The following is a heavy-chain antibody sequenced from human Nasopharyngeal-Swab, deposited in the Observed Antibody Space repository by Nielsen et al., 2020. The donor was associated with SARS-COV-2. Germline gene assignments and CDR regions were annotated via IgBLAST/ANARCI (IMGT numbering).Heavy chain of an antibody. V-gene: IGHV1-69*13. Sequence: SVQVSCKASGGTFSSYAISWVRQAPGQGLEWMGGIIPIFGTANYAQKFQGRVTITADESTSTAYMELSSLRSEDTAVYYCARSKVDGGGFYGMDVWGQGTTVTVSS. CDR3: ARSKVDGGGFYGMDV. CDR1: GGTFSSYA. J-gene: IGHJ6*02. CDR2: IIPIFGTA. D-gene: IGHD4-23*01.